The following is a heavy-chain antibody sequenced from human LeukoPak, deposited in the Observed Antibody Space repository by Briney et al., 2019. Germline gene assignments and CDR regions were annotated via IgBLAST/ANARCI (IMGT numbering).Heavy chain of an antibody. CDR2: ISGSGGNT. D-gene: IGHD1-14*01. Sequence: GGSLRLSCAASGFTFSSYGMSWVRQAPGKGLQWVSTISGSGGNTYYVDSVKGRFTVSRDNSKNTLYLQMNSLRAEDTAVYFCAKSLYNPTPPFDYWGQGTLVTVSS. CDR1: GFTFSSYG. J-gene: IGHJ4*02. CDR3: AKSLYNPTPPFDY. V-gene: IGHV3-23*01.